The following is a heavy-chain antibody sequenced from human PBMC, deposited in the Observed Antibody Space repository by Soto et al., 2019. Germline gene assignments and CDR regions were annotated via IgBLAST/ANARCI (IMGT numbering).Heavy chain of an antibody. Sequence: QVQLVQSGAEVKKPGASVKVSCKASGYTFTSYDINWVRQATGQGLEWMGWMNPNSGNTAYAQKFLGRVTMTRNTXXXXXXXXXXXLXXXXXXXYYCARERTRGFDPWGQGTLVTVSS. CDR3: ARERTRGFDP. CDR2: MNPNSGNT. V-gene: IGHV1-8*01. J-gene: IGHJ5*02. CDR1: GYTFTSYD. D-gene: IGHD3-10*01.